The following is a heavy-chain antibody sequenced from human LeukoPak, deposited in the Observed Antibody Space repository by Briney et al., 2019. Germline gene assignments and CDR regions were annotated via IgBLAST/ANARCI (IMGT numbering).Heavy chain of an antibody. J-gene: IGHJ6*03. CDR1: GFTFSSCT. V-gene: IGHV3-7*01. D-gene: IGHD6-13*01. CDR3: ARDQVYSSSWYPPYYYYYYMDV. Sequence: GGSLRLSCAASGFTFSSCTMSWVRQAPGKGLEWVANIKQDGSEKYYVDSVKGRFTISRDNAKNSLYLQMNSLRAEDTAVYYCARDQVYSSSWYPPYYYYYYMDVWGKGTTVTVSS. CDR2: IKQDGSEK.